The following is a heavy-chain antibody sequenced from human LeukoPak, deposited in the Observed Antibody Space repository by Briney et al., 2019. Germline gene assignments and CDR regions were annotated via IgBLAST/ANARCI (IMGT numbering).Heavy chain of an antibody. J-gene: IGHJ4*02. CDR1: GYTLTELS. D-gene: IGHD3-16*02. CDR2: INPNSGGT. V-gene: IGHV1-2*02. CDR3: ARGLSNCVWGSYRLGVDY. Sequence: ASVKVSCTVSGYTLTELSMHWVRQAPGQGLEWMGWINPNSGGTNYAQKFQGRVTMTRDTSISTAYMELRRLRSDDAAVYYCARGLSNCVWGSYRLGVDYWGQGTLVTVSS.